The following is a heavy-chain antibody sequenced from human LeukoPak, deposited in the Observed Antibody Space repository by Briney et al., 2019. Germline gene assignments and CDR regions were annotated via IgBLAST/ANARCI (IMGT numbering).Heavy chain of an antibody. D-gene: IGHD5-18*01. Sequence: ASVKVSCKASGYTFTGYYMHWVRQAPGQGLEWMGWINPNSGGTNYAQKFQGWVTMTRDTSISTAYMELSRLRSDDTAVYYCARFFEKSDTAMVTPLDYWGQGTLVTVSS. V-gene: IGHV1-2*04. CDR2: INPNSGGT. CDR3: ARFFEKSDTAMVTPLDY. CDR1: GYTFTGYY. J-gene: IGHJ4*02.